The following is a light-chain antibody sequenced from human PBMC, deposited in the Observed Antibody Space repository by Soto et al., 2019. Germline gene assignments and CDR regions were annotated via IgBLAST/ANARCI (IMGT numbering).Light chain of an antibody. CDR3: QQYSSLWT. Sequence: IVLTQSPGTLSLSPGERASLYCRASQSVSGKNLAWYQQKPGQAPRLLIFGASNRATGIPDRFSGSGSGTDFTLSISRLEPEDFAVYYCQQYSSLWTFGQGTKVDIK. V-gene: IGKV3-20*01. CDR2: GAS. CDR1: QSVSGKN. J-gene: IGKJ1*01.